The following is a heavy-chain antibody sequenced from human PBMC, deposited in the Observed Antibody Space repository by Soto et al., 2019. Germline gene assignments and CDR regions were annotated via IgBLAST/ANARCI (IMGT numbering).Heavy chain of an antibody. CDR2: ITSDGDST. CDR3: VKGNQLLRYYFEF. D-gene: IGHD2-15*01. V-gene: IGHV3-64D*06. CDR1: GFTVSNYA. Sequence: HGGSLGLCCAVSGFTVSNYAMHWVRQAPGKGLEYVSGITSDGDSTWHADSVKDRFTISRDNSKNTLFLQMSSLRVEDTAIYFCVKGNQLLRYYFEFWGPGTLVTVSS. J-gene: IGHJ4*01.